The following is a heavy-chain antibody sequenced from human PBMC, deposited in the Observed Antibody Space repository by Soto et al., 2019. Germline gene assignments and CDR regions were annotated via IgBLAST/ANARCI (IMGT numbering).Heavy chain of an antibody. J-gene: IGHJ4*02. V-gene: IGHV3-30*03. CDR3: ARAQYSSSSVFDY. Sequence: GGSLRLSCAASGFTFSSYGMHWVRQAPGKGREWVAVISYDGSNKYYADSVKGRFTISRDNSKNTLYLQMNSLRADDTAVYYCARAQYSSSSVFDYWGQGTLVTVSS. D-gene: IGHD6-6*01. CDR2: ISYDGSNK. CDR1: GFTFSSYG.